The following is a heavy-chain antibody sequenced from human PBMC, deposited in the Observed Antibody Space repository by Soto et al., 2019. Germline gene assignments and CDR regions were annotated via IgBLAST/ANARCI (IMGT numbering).Heavy chain of an antibody. D-gene: IGHD3-10*01. J-gene: IGHJ4*02. CDR2: IYYTGST. CDR1: GGYISSYD. CDR3: VRDMGQSNYGSGSFDY. Sequence: TWTVAGGYISSYDGNWIRQNPGKGLEWIGYIYYTGSTNYNPSLKSRVTISVDTSKNQFSLKLSSVIAADTAVYYFVRDMGQSNYGSGSFDYWGRGTLVTVSS. V-gene: IGHV4-59*01.